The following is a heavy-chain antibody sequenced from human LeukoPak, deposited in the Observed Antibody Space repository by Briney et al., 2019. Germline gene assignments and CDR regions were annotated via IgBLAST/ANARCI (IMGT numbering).Heavy chain of an antibody. CDR3: ATRSNGWSDS. CDR2: ISYDGSDK. CDR1: GFTFSNYA. V-gene: IGHV3-30-3*01. Sequence: GRSLRLSCAASGFTFSNYAMHWVRQAPGKGLEWVAVISYDGSDKSYADSVKGRFTISRDNSNNTLYLQMNSLRAEDTAVYYCATRSNGWSDSWGQGTLVTVSS. D-gene: IGHD2-8*01. J-gene: IGHJ5*01.